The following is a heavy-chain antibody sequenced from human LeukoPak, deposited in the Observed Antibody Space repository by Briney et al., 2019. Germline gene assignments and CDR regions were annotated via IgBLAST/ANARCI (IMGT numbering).Heavy chain of an antibody. CDR3: ARDPKSDY. J-gene: IGHJ4*02. CDR1: GYSFSSYW. V-gene: IGHV5-51*01. Sequence: GKSLKISCKGSGYSFSSYWIAWVRQMPGKGLEWMGIIYPGDSDTRYSPSFQGQVTISADKSINTAYLQWSSLKASDTAIYFCARDPKSDYWGQGTLVTVSS. CDR2: IYPGDSDT.